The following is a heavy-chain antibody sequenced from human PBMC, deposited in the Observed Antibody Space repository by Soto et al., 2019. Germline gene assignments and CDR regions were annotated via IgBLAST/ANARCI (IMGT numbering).Heavy chain of an antibody. CDR1: GYTFTSYY. V-gene: IGHV1-46*01. D-gene: IGHD5-18*01. CDR2: FNPSGGST. Sequence: GASVKVSCKASGYTFTSYYMHWVRQAPGQGLEWMGIFNPSGGSTSYAQKFQGRVTITRDTSTSTVYMELSSLRSEDTAVYYCARDHLYSGYSYGYNYYYGMDVWGQGTTVTVSS. J-gene: IGHJ6*02. CDR3: ARDHLYSGYSYGYNYYYGMDV.